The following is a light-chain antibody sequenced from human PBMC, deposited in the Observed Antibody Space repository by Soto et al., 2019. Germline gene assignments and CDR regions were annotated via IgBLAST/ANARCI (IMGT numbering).Light chain of an antibody. CDR3: QQSYSTRFT. CDR2: YSS. CDR1: QSINTY. Sequence: FQMTQSPSSLSASVGDRVTITCRASQSINTYLNWYQFKPGKAPKLLIFYSSHLQTGVPSRFSGSGSGTHFTLTITRLQPEDSATYYCQQSYSTRFTFGPGTQVEI. J-gene: IGKJ3*01. V-gene: IGKV1-39*01.